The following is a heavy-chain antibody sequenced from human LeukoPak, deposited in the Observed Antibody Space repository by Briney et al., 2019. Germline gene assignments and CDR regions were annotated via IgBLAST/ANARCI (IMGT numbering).Heavy chain of an antibody. V-gene: IGHV3-53*04. D-gene: IGHD3-22*01. J-gene: IGHJ4*02. CDR1: GFTVSSNY. CDR3: ASEGHYYDSSGHIHYFDY. CDR2: IYSGGST. Sequence: PGGSLRLSCAASGFTVSSNYMSWVRQAPGKGLEWVSVIYSGGSTYYADSVKGRFTISRHNSKNTLYLQMNSLRAEDTAVYYCASEGHYYDSSGHIHYFDYWGQGTLVTVSS.